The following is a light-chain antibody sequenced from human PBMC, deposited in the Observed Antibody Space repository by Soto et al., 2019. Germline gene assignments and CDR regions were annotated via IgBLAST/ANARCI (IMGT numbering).Light chain of an antibody. CDR2: AAS. CDR1: QTISTY. Sequence: EIVLTQSPATLSLSPGERATLSCRASQTISTYLAWYQQRPGQAPRLLIYAASNRATGIPARFSGSGSGTDFTLTISSLEPEDFAVYYCHHFGSLPETFGQGTNVE. V-gene: IGKV3-11*01. CDR3: HHFGSLPET. J-gene: IGKJ1*01.